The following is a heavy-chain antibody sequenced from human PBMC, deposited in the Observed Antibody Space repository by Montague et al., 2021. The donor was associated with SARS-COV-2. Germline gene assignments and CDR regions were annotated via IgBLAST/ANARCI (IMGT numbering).Heavy chain of an antibody. CDR3: ARLNGGSYRFDY. CDR2: IYSGGST. Sequence: SLRLSCAASGFTVSSNYMSWVRQAPGKGLEWVPVIYSGGSTYYADSVKGRFTISRDNSKNTLYLQMNSLRAEDTAVYYCARLNGGSYRFDYWGQGTLVTVSP. J-gene: IGHJ4*02. CDR1: GFTVSSNY. D-gene: IGHD1-26*01. V-gene: IGHV3-66*02.